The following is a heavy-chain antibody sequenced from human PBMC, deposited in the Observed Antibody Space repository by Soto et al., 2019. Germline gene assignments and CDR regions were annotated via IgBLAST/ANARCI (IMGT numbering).Heavy chain of an antibody. CDR1: GYTFTGYY. V-gene: IGHV1-2*04. J-gene: IGHJ6*03. CDR2: INPNSGGT. Sequence: GASVKVSCKASGYTFTGYYMHWVRQAPGQGLEWMGWINPNSGGTNYAQKFQGWVTMTRDTSISTAYMELSRLRSDDTAVYYCARAALHYYYYYMDVWGKGTTVTVSS. CDR3: ARAALHYYYYYMDV.